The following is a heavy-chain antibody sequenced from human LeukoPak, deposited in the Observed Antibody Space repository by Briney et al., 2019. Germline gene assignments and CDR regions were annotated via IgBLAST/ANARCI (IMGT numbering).Heavy chain of an antibody. CDR2: ISSDGNNK. D-gene: IGHD3-3*01. CDR1: GFTVSSNH. Sequence: PGGSLRLSCAASGFTVSSNHMSWVRQTPGKGLEWVAGISSDGNNKYYGDSVKGRFTISRDNSKNTLYLQMNSLRAEDTAVYYCAKVRVYYDFWSGLDWGQGTLVTVSS. J-gene: IGHJ4*02. CDR3: AKVRVYYDFWSGLD. V-gene: IGHV3-30*18.